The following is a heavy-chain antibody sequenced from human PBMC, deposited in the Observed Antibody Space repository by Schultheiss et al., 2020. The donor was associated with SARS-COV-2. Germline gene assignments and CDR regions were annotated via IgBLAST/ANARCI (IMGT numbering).Heavy chain of an antibody. CDR3: ARHYSSSWYGFDN. V-gene: IGHV4-34*01. D-gene: IGHD6-13*01. CDR2: INHSGST. J-gene: IGHJ4*02. CDR1: GGSFSGYY. Sequence: SETLSLTCAVYGGSFSGYYCSWIRRPPGKGLEWIGEINHSGSTNYNPSLKSRVTISVDTSKNQFSLKLSSVTAADTAVFYCARHYSSSWYGFDNWGQGTLVTVSS.